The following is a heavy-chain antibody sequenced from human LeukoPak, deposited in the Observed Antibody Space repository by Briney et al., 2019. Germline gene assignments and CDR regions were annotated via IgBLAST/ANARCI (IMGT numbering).Heavy chain of an antibody. CDR3: GRAFPPRRTSSAGDL. CDR2: ISYLSSHV. Sequence: KAGGSLRLSCSASGFTFSDYDMNWVRQAPGKGLGWVSSISYLSSHVYYGDSVKGRFSISRDNAKNSLYLQMNSLGAEDTAIYYCGRAFPPRRTSSAGDLWGQGILVTVSS. CDR1: GFTFSDYD. V-gene: IGHV3-21*01. J-gene: IGHJ4*02. D-gene: IGHD3-16*01.